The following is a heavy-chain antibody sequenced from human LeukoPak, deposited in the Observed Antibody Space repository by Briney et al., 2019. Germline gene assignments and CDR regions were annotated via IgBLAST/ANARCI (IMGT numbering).Heavy chain of an antibody. CDR3: AVRLGYCSSTSCPWAAFDI. D-gene: IGHD2-2*01. V-gene: IGHV3-23*01. CDR1: GFTFRSYA. CDR2: ISGSGGST. Sequence: GGSLRLSCAVSGFTFRSYAMSWVRQAPGKGLEWVSAISGSGGSTYYADSVKGRFTISRDNSKNTLYLQMNSLRAEDTAVYYCAVRLGYCSSTSCPWAAFDIWGQGTMVTVSS. J-gene: IGHJ3*02.